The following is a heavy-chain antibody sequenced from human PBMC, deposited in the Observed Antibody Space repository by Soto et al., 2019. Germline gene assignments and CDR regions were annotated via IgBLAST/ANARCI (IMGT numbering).Heavy chain of an antibody. CDR3: ASGIAVAGTGY. CDR1: GGSVNSGSYY. J-gene: IGHJ4*02. D-gene: IGHD6-19*01. V-gene: IGHV4-61*01. Sequence: QVQLQESGPGLVKPSETLSLTCTVSGGSVNSGSYYWSWIRQPPGKGLERIGYIYYSGTTKYKPSLKSRVTMSVDKSKNQFSLKLSSVTAADTAVYYCASGIAVAGTGYWGQGTLVTVSS. CDR2: IYYSGTT.